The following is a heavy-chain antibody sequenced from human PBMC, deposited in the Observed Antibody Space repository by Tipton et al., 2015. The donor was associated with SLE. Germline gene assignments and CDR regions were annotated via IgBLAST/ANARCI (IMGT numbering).Heavy chain of an antibody. D-gene: IGHD2-21*02. J-gene: IGHJ6*02. V-gene: IGHV4-34*01. CDR3: ARGLVTWRGAIVGVDV. CDR2: VNHSGST. Sequence: LSLTCTVFGGSFSGNYWIWIRQSPEKGLEWIGEVNHSGSTNYNPSLKSRVTISIDTAKNQFSLKLTSVTAADTAVYYCARGLVTWRGAIVGVDVWGQGTTVNVSS. CDR1: GGSFSGNY.